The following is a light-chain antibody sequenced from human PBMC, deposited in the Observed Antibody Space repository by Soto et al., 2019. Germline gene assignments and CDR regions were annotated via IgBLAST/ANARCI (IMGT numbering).Light chain of an antibody. CDR2: WAA. CDR3: QQYDSTPGT. CDR1: QSVLYSSNNKNY. Sequence: DIVMTQSPDSLAVSLGERATINCKSSQSVLYSSNNKNYLAWYQQKPLQPPKLLIHWAATRESGVPDRFSGSEYGTDCTLAISSLRAEDVVVYYSQQYDSTPGTVGQGTKLQIK. V-gene: IGKV4-1*01. J-gene: IGKJ2*01.